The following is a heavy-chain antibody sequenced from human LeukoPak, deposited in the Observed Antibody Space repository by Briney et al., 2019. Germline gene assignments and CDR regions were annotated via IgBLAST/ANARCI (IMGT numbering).Heavy chain of an antibody. Sequence: SETLSLTCTVSGGSISSYCWSWIRQPAGKGLEWIGHIYTSGSTNYNASLKSRVSMSVDTSKNQFSLKLSSVTAADTAVFYCARENSGSYREFDYWGQGTLVTVSS. J-gene: IGHJ4*02. CDR2: IYTSGST. V-gene: IGHV4-4*07. CDR3: ARENSGSYREFDY. D-gene: IGHD1-26*01. CDR1: GGSISSYC.